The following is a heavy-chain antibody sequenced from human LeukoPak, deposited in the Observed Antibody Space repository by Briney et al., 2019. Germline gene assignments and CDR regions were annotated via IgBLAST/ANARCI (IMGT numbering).Heavy chain of an antibody. V-gene: IGHV3-33*01. J-gene: IGHJ4*02. CDR1: GFSLIKYG. CDR3: ARDDDTSSHYSLFEY. D-gene: IGHD3-22*01. Sequence: GGSLRLSCAASGFSLIKYGMHWVRQAPGKGLEWVAVFWAHGRSQYYADSVKGRFTISRDTATNTLCLQMNSLRAEDTAIYYCARDDDTSSHYSLFEYWGQGTRVTVSS. CDR2: FWAHGRSQ.